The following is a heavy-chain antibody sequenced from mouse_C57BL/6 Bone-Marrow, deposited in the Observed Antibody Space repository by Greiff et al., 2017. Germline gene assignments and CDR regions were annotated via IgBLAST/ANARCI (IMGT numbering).Heavy chain of an antibody. CDR3: ARSPYYGSSYDYFDY. Sequence: QVQLKESGAELVRPGTSVTVSCKASGYAFTNYLIEWVKQRPGQGLEWIGVLNPGSGGTNYNEKFKGKATLTADKSSSTAYMQLSSLTSAYSAVYFCARSPYYGSSYDYFDYWGQGTTLTVSS. D-gene: IGHD1-1*01. CDR2: LNPGSGGT. J-gene: IGHJ2*01. CDR1: GYAFTNYL. V-gene: IGHV1-54*01.